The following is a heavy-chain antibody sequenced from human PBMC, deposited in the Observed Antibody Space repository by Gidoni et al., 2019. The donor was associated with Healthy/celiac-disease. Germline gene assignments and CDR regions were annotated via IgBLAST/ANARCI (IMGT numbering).Heavy chain of an antibody. CDR3: AKDRGAGRGAFDI. D-gene: IGHD3-10*01. CDR2: ISWNSGII. V-gene: IGHV3-9*01. CDR1: GFTFDDYA. J-gene: IGHJ3*02. Sequence: EVQLVESGGGLVQPGRSLRLSCAASGFTFDDYAMHWVRQAPGKGLEWVSGISWNSGIIGYADSVKGRFTISRDNAKNSLYLQMNSLRAEDTALYYCAKDRGAGRGAFDIWGQGTMVTVSS.